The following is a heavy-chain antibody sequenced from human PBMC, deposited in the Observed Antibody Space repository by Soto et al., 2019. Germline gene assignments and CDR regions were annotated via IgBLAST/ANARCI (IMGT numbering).Heavy chain of an antibody. Sequence: QVQLVQSGAEVKKPGASVKVSCKASGYTFTSYGISWVRQAPGQGLEWMGWISAYNGNTNYAQKLQGTVTMTTDKSTSTADMELRSLISDDTAGYYCERVTGYSYGFEDYFDYWCQGTLVTVSS. CDR1: GYTFTSYG. D-gene: IGHD5-18*01. J-gene: IGHJ4*02. V-gene: IGHV1-18*01. CDR2: ISAYNGNT. CDR3: ERVTGYSYGFEDYFDY.